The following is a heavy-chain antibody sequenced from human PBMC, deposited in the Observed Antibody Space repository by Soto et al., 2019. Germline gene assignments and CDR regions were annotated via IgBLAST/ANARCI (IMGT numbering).Heavy chain of an antibody. Sequence: QVQLQQWGEGLLKPSETLSLTCAVYGGSFSGDYWNWIRQSPGKGLEWIGEINHSGITNYNPSLKGRETIFVDTSKKQFTLQLTSVTAAGTAVYYCARGASTERYFSPSGGAWFDPWGQGTLVTVSS. J-gene: IGHJ5*02. CDR3: ARGASTERYFSPSGGAWFDP. CDR2: INHSGIT. CDR1: GGSFSGDY. V-gene: IGHV4-34*02. D-gene: IGHD3-9*01.